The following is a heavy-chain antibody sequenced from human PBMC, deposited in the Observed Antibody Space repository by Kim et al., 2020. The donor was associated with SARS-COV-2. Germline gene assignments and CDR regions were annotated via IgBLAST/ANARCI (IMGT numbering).Heavy chain of an antibody. D-gene: IGHD4-17*01. CDR2: ISAYNGNT. V-gene: IGHV1-18*01. CDR3: ARVPPSTTVVTPWYFDL. J-gene: IGHJ2*01. CDR1: GYTFTSYG. Sequence: ASVKVSCKASGYTFTSYGISWVRQAPGQGLEWMGWISAYNGNTNYAQKLQGRVTMTTDTSTSTAYMELRSLRSDDTAVYYCARVPPSTTVVTPWYFDLWGRGTLVTVSS.